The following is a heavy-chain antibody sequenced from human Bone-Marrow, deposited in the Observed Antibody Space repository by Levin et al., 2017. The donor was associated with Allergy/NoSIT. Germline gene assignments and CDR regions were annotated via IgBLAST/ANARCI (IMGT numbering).Heavy chain of an antibody. Sequence: SQTLSLPCTVSGGSISSYYWSWIRQPPGKGLEWIGYIHYSGSTNYNPSLKSRVTISVDTSKNQFSLTLSSVTAADTAVYYCAGHLVWDGYSYGLYYDDGMDGWGQGTTVTVSS. CDR2: IHYSGST. D-gene: IGHD5-18*01. CDR1: GGSISSYY. V-gene: IGHV4-59*08. CDR3: AGHLVWDGYSYGLYYDDGMDG. J-gene: IGHJ6*02.